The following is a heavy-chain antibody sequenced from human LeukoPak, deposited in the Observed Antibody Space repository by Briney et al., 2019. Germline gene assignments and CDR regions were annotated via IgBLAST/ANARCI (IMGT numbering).Heavy chain of an antibody. D-gene: IGHD3-16*02. CDR1: GFTFSSYA. CDR3: AREGGRTYYDYVWGSYHMDY. Sequence: GGSLRLSCAASGFTFSSYAMHWVRQAPGKGLEWVAVISYDGSNKYYADSVKGRFTISRDNSKNTLYLQMNSLRAEDTAVYYCAREGGRTYYDYVWGSYHMDYWGQGTLVTVSS. CDR2: ISYDGSNK. J-gene: IGHJ4*02. V-gene: IGHV3-30-3*01.